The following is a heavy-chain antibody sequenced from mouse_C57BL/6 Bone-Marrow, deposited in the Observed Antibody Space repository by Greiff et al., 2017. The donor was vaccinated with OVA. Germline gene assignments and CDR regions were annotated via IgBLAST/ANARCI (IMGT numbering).Heavy chain of an antibody. CDR3: ARSEGGHYYAMDY. CDR2: IDPSDSYT. Sequence: QVQLKQSGAELVKPGASVKLSCKASGYTFTSYWMQWVKQRPGQGLEWIGEIDPSDSYTNYNQKFKGKATLTVDTSSSTAYMQLSSLTSEDSAVYYCARSEGGHYYAMDYWGQGTSVTVSS. CDR1: GYTFTSYW. V-gene: IGHV1-50*01. J-gene: IGHJ4*01.